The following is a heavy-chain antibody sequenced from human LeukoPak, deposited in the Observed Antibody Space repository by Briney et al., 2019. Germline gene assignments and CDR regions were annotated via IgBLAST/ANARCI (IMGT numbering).Heavy chain of an antibody. Sequence: ASVKVSCKASGYTFTSYYMHWVRQAPGQGLEWMGIINPSGGSTSYAQKFQGRVTMTRDTSTSTVYMELSSLRSEDTAVYYCAREDTKAVAGTPYDYWGQGTLVTVSS. CDR3: AREDTKAVAGTPYDY. V-gene: IGHV1-46*01. J-gene: IGHJ4*02. CDR2: INPSGGST. CDR1: GYTFTSYY. D-gene: IGHD6-19*01.